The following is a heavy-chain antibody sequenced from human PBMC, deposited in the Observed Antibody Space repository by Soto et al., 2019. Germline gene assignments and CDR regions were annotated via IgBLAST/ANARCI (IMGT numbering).Heavy chain of an antibody. D-gene: IGHD4-17*01. J-gene: IGHJ4*02. V-gene: IGHV3-23*01. CDR2: ISSSGGST. CDR3: ARVGTDGDYEDY. Sequence: EVHLLESGGGLEQPGGSQRLSCAASGFTFSSYAMSWVRQAPGKGLEWVSTISSSGGSTYYADSVKGRFTISRDNSKNTLYLQMNSLRAEDTAVYYCARVGTDGDYEDYWSQGTLVTVSS. CDR1: GFTFSSYA.